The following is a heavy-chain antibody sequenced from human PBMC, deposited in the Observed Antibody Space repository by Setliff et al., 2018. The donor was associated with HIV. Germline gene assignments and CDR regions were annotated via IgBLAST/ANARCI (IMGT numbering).Heavy chain of an antibody. D-gene: IGHD5-12*01. CDR3: ARDAGYSGYVLDY. V-gene: IGHV1-69*13. J-gene: IGHJ4*02. Sequence: SVKVSCKASGYIFSSYAISWVRQAPGQGLEWMGRIIPMFGTANYAQKFQGRVTITADQSTRTVYMELSSLRSEDTAVYYCARDAGYSGYVLDYWGQGTGVTVSS. CDR1: GYIFSSYA. CDR2: IIPMFGTA.